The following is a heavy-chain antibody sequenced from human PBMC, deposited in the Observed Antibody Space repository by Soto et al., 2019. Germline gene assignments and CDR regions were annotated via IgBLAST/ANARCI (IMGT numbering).Heavy chain of an antibody. V-gene: IGHV1-8*01. CDR2: MNPNSGNT. D-gene: IGHD3-22*01. CDR1: GYTFRDYD. CDR3: TRRARIGKQLWLPFDS. Sequence: QVQLVQSGAEVKKPGASVMVSCKASGYTFRDYDINWVRQASGQGLEWMGWMNPNSGNTAYAQKFQGRVTMTGDTTTTTAYMELTRLTSADTAVYYCTRRARIGKQLWLPFDSWSQGTLVTVPS. J-gene: IGHJ4*02.